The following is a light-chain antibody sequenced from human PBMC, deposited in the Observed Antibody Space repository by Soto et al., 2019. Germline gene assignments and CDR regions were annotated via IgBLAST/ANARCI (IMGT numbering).Light chain of an antibody. CDR1: QSISAY. CDR3: QQCYNLPRT. J-gene: IGKJ2*01. CDR2: AAS. Sequence: DIQMTQSPSSLSASVGDRVTITCRASQSISAYLNWYQQKPGKAPKLLIYAASSLQSGVPSRFSGSGSGTDFTLTISSLQPEDFATYFCQQCYNLPRTFGQGTKLEI. V-gene: IGKV1-39*01.